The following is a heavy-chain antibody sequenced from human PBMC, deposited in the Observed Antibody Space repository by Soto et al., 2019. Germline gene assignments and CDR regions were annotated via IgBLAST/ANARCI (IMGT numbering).Heavy chain of an antibody. V-gene: IGHV1-18*01. D-gene: IGHD3-3*01. CDR1: GYTFTSYG. Sequence: QVQLVQSGAEVKKPGASVKVSCKASGYTFTSYGISWVRQAPGQGLEWMGWISAYNGNTNYAQKLQGRVTITTDTSTSTAHMELRSLRSDDTSVYYCARDLYYDFWSGYYGYDAFDIWGQGTMVTVSS. J-gene: IGHJ3*02. CDR3: ARDLYYDFWSGYYGYDAFDI. CDR2: ISAYNGNT.